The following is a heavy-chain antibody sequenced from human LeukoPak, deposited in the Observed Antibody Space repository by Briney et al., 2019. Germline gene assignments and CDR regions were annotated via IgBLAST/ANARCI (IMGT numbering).Heavy chain of an antibody. J-gene: IGHJ4*02. CDR1: GGSFSGYY. CDR3: ARAPFGVVHLFDY. CDR2: INYSGST. D-gene: IGHD3-3*01. V-gene: IGHV4-34*01. Sequence: KPSETLSLTCAVYGGSFSGYYWSWIRPPPGKGLEWIGEINYSGSTNYNPSLKSRVTISVDTSKNQFSLKLSSVTAADTAVYYCARAPFGVVHLFDYWGQGTLVTVSS.